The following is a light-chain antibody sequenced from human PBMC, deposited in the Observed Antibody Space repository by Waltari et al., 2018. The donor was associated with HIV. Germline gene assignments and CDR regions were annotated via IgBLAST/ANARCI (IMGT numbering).Light chain of an antibody. CDR2: GTS. J-gene: IGKJ4*01. Sequence: ESVLTQFPDTLSLSPGARATLSCRASQAISNAYFAWYQQKPGQAPTLLIYGTSTRATGVPERFSGSGSGTDFTLTISRLEPEDFAVYYCQKYGRVFGGGTKVEMK. CDR3: QKYGRV. V-gene: IGKV3-20*01. CDR1: QAISNAY.